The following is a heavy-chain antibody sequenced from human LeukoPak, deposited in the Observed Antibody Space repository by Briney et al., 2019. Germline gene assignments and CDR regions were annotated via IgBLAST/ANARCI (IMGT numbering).Heavy chain of an antibody. CDR1: GYTFTSYG. V-gene: IGHV1-18*01. J-gene: IGHJ4*02. D-gene: IGHD3-22*01. CDR3: ARDARRRGYYPIDY. Sequence: GASVKVSCKASGYTFTSYGISWVRQAPGQGLEWMGWISAYNGNTNYAQKLQGRVTMTTDTSTSTAYMELRSLRSDDTAVYYCARDARRRGYYPIDYWGQGTLVTVSS. CDR2: ISAYNGNT.